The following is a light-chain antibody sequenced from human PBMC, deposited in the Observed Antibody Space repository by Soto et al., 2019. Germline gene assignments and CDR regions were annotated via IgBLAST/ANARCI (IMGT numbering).Light chain of an antibody. J-gene: IGKJ5*01. CDR3: QQLNSYPGVT. CDR1: QGISSY. Sequence: DIQLTQSPSFLSASVGDRVTITCRASQGISSYLAWYQQKPGKAPKLLIYAASTLQSGVPSRFSGSGSGTEFTLTISSLQPEEVATYYCQQLNSYPGVTFGQGTRLEIK. CDR2: AAS. V-gene: IGKV1-9*01.